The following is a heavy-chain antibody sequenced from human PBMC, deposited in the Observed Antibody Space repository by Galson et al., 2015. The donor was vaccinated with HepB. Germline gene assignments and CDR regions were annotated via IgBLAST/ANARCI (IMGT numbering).Heavy chain of an antibody. CDR1: GDSVSSNSAA. V-gene: IGHV6-1*01. CDR3: ARGARIAVAGYYYYYYMDV. CDR2: TYYRSKWYN. J-gene: IGHJ6*03. D-gene: IGHD6-19*01. Sequence: CAISGDSVSSNSAAWNWTRQSPSRGLEWLGRTYYRSKWYNDYAVSVKSRITINPDTSKNQFSLQLNSVTPEDTAVYYCARGARIAVAGYYYYYYMDVWGKGTTVTVSS.